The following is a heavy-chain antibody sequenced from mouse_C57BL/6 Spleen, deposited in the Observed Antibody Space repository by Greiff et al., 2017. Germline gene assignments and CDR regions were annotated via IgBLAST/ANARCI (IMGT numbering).Heavy chain of an antibody. Sequence: VQLQQPGAELVKPGASVKLSCKASGYTFTRYWLHWVKQRPGHGLEWIGMIHPTSGSTNYNEKFKSKATLTVDKSSSTAYMQLSSLTSEDSAVYYCARVPNFGDWGQGTTLTVAS. V-gene: IGHV1-64*01. CDR3: ARVPNFGD. CDR2: IHPTSGST. D-gene: IGHD5-1*01. CDR1: GYTFTRYW. J-gene: IGHJ2*01.